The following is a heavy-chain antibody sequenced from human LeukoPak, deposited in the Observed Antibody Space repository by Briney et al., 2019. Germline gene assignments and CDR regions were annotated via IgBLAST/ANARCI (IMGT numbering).Heavy chain of an antibody. D-gene: IGHD3-9*01. CDR2: IYSGGSA. Sequence: PGGSLRLSCAASGFTVSSNYMNWVRQAPGKGLEWVSVIYSGGSAYYADSVKGRFTISSDNSKNTLYLQMNSLRADDTAVYYCASQRRVDLGFAFNLWGQGTMVTVSS. CDR1: GFTVSSNY. J-gene: IGHJ3*01. V-gene: IGHV3-66*04. CDR3: ASQRRVDLGFAFNL.